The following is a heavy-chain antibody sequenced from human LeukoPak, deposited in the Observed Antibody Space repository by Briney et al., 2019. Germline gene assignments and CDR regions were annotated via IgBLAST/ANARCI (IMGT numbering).Heavy chain of an antibody. V-gene: IGHV3-53*01. J-gene: IGHJ6*02. CDR2: IYSGGST. CDR3: ARDRGYGDFLYYYGMDV. CDR1: GFTVSNNY. D-gene: IGHD4-17*01. Sequence: PGGSLRLSCAASGFTVSNNYMSWVRQAPGKGLEWVSVIYSGGSTYYADSVKGRFTISRDNSKNTLYLQMNSLRAEDTAVYYCARDRGYGDFLYYYGMDVWGRGTTVTVSS.